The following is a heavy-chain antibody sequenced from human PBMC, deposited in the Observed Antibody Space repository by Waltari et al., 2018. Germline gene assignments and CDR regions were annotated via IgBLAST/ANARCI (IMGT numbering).Heavy chain of an antibody. V-gene: IGHV4-59*01. CDR3: ARVLRSAWGVWFDP. D-gene: IGHD3-16*01. J-gene: IGHJ5*02. Sequence: QVQLQESGPGLVKPSETLSLTCTVSGGSISSSYWSWIRQPPGKGLEWIGYIYSSGSSNYNPSLKSRVTILVDTSKNQFSLKLNSVTAADTAVYYCARVLRSAWGVWFDPWGPGTLVIVSS. CDR1: GGSISSSY. CDR2: IYSSGSS.